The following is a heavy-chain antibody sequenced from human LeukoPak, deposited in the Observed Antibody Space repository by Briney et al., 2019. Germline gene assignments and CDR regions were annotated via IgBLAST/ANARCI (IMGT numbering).Heavy chain of an antibody. V-gene: IGHV3-30*18. J-gene: IGHJ3*02. D-gene: IGHD1-26*01. CDR1: GFTFSSYG. Sequence: GGSLRLSCAASGFTFSSYGMHWVRQAPGKGLEWVAVISYDGSNKYYADSVKGRFTISRDNSKNTLYLQMNSLRAEDTAVYYCAKVGGDHAFDISGQGTMVTVSS. CDR3: AKVGGDHAFDI. CDR2: ISYDGSNK.